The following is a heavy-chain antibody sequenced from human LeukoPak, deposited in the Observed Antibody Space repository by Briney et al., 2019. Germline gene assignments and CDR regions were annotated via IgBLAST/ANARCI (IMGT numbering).Heavy chain of an antibody. CDR2: INHSGST. J-gene: IGHJ4*02. CDR3: ARARRFFDY. CDR1: GGSFSGYY. Sequence: SETLSLTCAVYGGSFSGYYWSWIRQPPGKGLEWIGEINHSGSTNYNPSLKSRVTISVDTSKNQFSLKLSSVTAADPAVYYCARARRFFDYWGQGTLVTVSS. V-gene: IGHV4-34*01.